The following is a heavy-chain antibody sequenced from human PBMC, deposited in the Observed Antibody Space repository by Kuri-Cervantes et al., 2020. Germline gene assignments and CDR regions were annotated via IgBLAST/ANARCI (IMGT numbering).Heavy chain of an antibody. CDR1: GFTFSNYA. Sequence: GESLKISCAASGFTFSNYAMNWVRQAPGKGLEWVTVMWYNGSHEYYADSVKGRFTISRDNSEKTLSLQMNSLRPEDTAVYYCARGALFYDSSAYHYYWGQGTLVTVSS. V-gene: IGHV3-33*08. J-gene: IGHJ4*02. CDR2: MWYNGSHE. CDR3: ARGALFYDSSAYHYY. D-gene: IGHD3-22*01.